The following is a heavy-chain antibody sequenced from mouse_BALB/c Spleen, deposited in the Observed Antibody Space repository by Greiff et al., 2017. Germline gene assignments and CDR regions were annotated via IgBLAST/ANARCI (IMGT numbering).Heavy chain of an antibody. J-gene: IGHJ4*01. V-gene: IGHV5-17*02. CDR2: ISSGSSTI. Sequence: EVKVVESGGGLVQPGGSRKLSCAASGFTFSSFGMHWVRQAPEKGLAWVAYISSGSSTIYYTDTVKGRFTISRDNPKNTLFLQMTSLRSEDTAMYYCAKGENYDGYYAMDYWGQGTSVTVSS. D-gene: IGHD1-2*01. CDR3: AKGENYDGYYAMDY. CDR1: GFTFSSFG.